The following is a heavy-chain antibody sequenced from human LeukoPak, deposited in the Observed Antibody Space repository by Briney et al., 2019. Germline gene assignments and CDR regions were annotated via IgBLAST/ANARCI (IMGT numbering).Heavy chain of an antibody. Sequence: GGSLRLSCAASGFTFSSYSMNWVRQAPGKGLEWVSSISSSSSYIYYADSVKGRFTISRDNAKNSLYLQMNSLRAEDTAVYYCARGLRDDYGTDVWGQGATVTVSS. J-gene: IGHJ6*02. CDR2: ISSSSSYI. CDR3: ARGLRDDYGTDV. V-gene: IGHV3-21*01. CDR1: GFTFSSYS.